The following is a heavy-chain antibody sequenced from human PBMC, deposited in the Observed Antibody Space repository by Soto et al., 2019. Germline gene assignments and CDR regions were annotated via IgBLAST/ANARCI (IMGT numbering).Heavy chain of an antibody. V-gene: IGHV4-39*01. CDR3: ARLVTTVTNVDY. CDR2: IYYSGST. Sequence: PSETLSLTCTVSGGSISSSSYYWGWIRQPPGKGLEWIGSIYYSGSTYYNPSLKSRVTISVDTSKNQFSLKLSSVTAADTAVYYCARLVTTVTNVDYWGQGTLVTV. J-gene: IGHJ4*02. D-gene: IGHD4-17*01. CDR1: GGSISSSSYY.